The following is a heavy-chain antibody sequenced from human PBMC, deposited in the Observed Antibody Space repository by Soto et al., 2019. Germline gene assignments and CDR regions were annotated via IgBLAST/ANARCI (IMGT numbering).Heavy chain of an antibody. J-gene: IGHJ4*02. CDR3: ARHGYDWGWSNDF. CDR2: IDPRDSYI. V-gene: IGHV5-10-1*01. CDR1: GYSFTLYW. D-gene: IGHD5-12*01. Sequence: GESLTLSCTGSGYSFTLYWITCVRQMPGKGLEWMGRIDPRDSYINYSPSFQGHVTISTDRAISTAFLQWNSLKASDTAMYYCARHGYDWGWSNDFWGQGTLVTVSA.